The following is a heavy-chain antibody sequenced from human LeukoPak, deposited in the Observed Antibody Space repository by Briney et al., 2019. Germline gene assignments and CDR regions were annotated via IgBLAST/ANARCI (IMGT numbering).Heavy chain of an antibody. CDR3: ARGMSSSWPGRLDY. Sequence: PGGSLRLSCAASGFTVSSSYMTWVRQAPGKGLEWVSVVYSGGITYYADSVKGRFIISGDNSKNTLYLQMNSLRAEDTAVYYCARGMSSSWPGRLDYWGQGTLVTVSS. D-gene: IGHD6-13*01. V-gene: IGHV3-66*01. CDR1: GFTVSSSY. CDR2: VYSGGIT. J-gene: IGHJ4*02.